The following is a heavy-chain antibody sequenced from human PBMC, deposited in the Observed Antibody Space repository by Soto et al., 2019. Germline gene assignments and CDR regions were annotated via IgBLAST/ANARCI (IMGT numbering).Heavy chain of an antibody. CDR1: GFTFSNYA. D-gene: IGHD4-17*01. V-gene: IGHV3-23*01. CDR2: ISSSGSST. J-gene: IGHJ4*02. Sequence: LRLSCAASGFTFSNYAMSWVRQAPGKGLEWVSSISSSGSSTYYADSVKGRFTISRDNSKNTVYLRMSRLRVEDTAVYYCAKYSSPDYRRGYFDTWSQGALVTVST. CDR3: AKYSSPDYRRGYFDT.